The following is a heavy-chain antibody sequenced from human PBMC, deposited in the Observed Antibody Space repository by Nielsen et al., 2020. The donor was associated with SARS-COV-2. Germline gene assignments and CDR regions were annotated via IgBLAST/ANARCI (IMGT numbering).Heavy chain of an antibody. CDR3: ARDLGSGLGWLDP. CDR1: GGTFSSYA. D-gene: IGHD6-19*01. Sequence: SVKVSCKASGGTFSSYAISWVRQAPGQGLEWMGGIIPIFGTANYAQKFQGRVTITADESTSTAYMELSSLRSEDTAVYYCARDLGSGLGWLDPWGQGTLVTVSS. J-gene: IGHJ5*02. V-gene: IGHV1-69*13. CDR2: IIPIFGTA.